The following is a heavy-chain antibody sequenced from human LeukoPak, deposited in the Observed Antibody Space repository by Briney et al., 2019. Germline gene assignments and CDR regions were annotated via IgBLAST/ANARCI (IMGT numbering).Heavy chain of an antibody. J-gene: IGHJ4*02. CDR2: IIPIFGTA. CDR1: GGTFSSYA. V-gene: IGHV1-69*13. CDR3: ARDRDDSSGKFDY. Sequence: ASVKVSCKASGGTFSSYAISWARQAPGQGLEWMGGIIPIFGTANYAQKFQGRVTITADESTSTAYMELSSLRSEDTAVYYCARDRDDSSGKFDYWGQGALVTVSS. D-gene: IGHD6-19*01.